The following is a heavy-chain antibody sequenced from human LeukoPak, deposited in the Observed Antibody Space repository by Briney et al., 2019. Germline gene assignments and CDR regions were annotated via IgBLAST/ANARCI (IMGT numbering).Heavy chain of an antibody. D-gene: IGHD4-17*01. Sequence: PGGSLRLSCAASGFTFSSYSMNWVRQAPGKGLKWVSSISTSSSYRYYADSVKGRFTISRDNAKNSLYLQMNSLRAEDTAVYYCAKTTDNYYYYYMDVWGKGTTVTVSS. V-gene: IGHV3-21*01. CDR3: AKTTDNYYYYYMDV. CDR2: ISTSSSYR. J-gene: IGHJ6*03. CDR1: GFTFSSYS.